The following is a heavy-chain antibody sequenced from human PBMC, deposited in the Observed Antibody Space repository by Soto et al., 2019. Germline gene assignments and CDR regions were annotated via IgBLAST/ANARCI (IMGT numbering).Heavy chain of an antibody. V-gene: IGHV4-61*01. Sequence: SETLSLTCTVSGGSVSSGSYYWSWIRQPPGKGLEWIGYIYYSGSTNYNPSLKSRVTISVDTSKNQFSLKLSSVTAADTAVYYCARGVWHPSTSSGSAYFDYWGQGTLVTSPQ. CDR1: GGSVSSGSYY. D-gene: IGHD3-22*01. CDR2: IYYSGST. CDR3: ARGVWHPSTSSGSAYFDY. J-gene: IGHJ4*02.